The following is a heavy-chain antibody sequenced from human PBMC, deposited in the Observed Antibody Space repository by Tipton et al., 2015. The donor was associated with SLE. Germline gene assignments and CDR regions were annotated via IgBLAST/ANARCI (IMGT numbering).Heavy chain of an antibody. Sequence: TLSLTCAVSGGSFSGYYWSWIRHPPGRGLEWLGEINHSGSTNYNPSLKSRVTISVDTPKNQSSLKLTSVTAADTGVCYCARQGSDSGGHFYYRGQGTLVTVSS. J-gene: IGHJ4*02. D-gene: IGHD6-25*01. CDR1: GGSFSGYY. V-gene: IGHV4-34*01. CDR3: ARQGSDSGGHFYY. CDR2: INHSGST.